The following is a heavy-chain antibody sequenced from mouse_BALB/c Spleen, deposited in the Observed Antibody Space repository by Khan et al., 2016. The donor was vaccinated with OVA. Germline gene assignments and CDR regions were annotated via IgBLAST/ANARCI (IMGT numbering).Heavy chain of an antibody. J-gene: IGHJ3*01. D-gene: IGHD1-2*01. CDR2: ISPGSGDT. Sequence: QVQLQQSGAELARPGASVKLSCKTSGYTFTDYYINWVKQRTGQGLEWIGEISPGSGDTYYNEKFKGKATLTADKSSSTAYLQLSSLTSEASAISVCAGRNYFGYTFAYWGQGTLVTVSA. CDR1: GYTFTDYY. V-gene: IGHV1-77*01. CDR3: AGRNYFGYTFAY.